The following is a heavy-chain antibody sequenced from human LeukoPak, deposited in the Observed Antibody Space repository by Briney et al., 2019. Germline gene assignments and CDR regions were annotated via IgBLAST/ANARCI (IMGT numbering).Heavy chain of an antibody. J-gene: IGHJ5*02. Sequence: NASETLSLTCGVSGGSISSSAYYWGWIRQPPGKGLEWIGSIFYSGSTYDNPSLKSRVTISLDTSKNQFSLQLTSVTAADTALYYCTRVADCSSDTSCYQFVDWFDPWGQGTLVTVSS. V-gene: IGHV4-39*07. CDR2: IFYSGST. D-gene: IGHD2-2*01. CDR1: GGSISSSAYY. CDR3: TRVADCSSDTSCYQFVDWFDP.